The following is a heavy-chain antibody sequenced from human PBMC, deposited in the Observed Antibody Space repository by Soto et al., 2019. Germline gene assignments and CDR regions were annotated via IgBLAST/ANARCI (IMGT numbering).Heavy chain of an antibody. CDR3: AFPATADFDY. J-gene: IGHJ4*02. CDR2: IYHSGTT. V-gene: IGHV4-4*02. D-gene: IGHD6-13*01. CDR1: GGSISSTNW. Sequence: SENLSLTYAVSGGSISSTNWWTWVRQSPGRGLEWIGEIYHSGTTNYSPSLKSRVNIAVDMSTNHLSLTLISVTAADTAVYYCAFPATADFDYCGKGTRVNVAS.